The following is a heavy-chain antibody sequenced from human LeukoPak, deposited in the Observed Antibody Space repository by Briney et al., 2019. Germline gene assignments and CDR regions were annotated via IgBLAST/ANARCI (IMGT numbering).Heavy chain of an antibody. CDR2: IYPGDSDT. Sequence: GESLQISCKGSGYSFTSYWIGWVRQMPGKGLEWMGIIYPGDSDTRYSPSFQGQVTISADKSISTAYLQWSSLKASDTAMYYCARQARYYDSSGYYFGSDYYFDYWGQGTLVTVSS. D-gene: IGHD3-22*01. CDR3: ARQARYYDSSGYYFGSDYYFDY. CDR1: GYSFTSYW. J-gene: IGHJ4*02. V-gene: IGHV5-51*01.